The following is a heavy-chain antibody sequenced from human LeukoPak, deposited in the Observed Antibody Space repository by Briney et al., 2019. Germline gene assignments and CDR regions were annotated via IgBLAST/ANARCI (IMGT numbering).Heavy chain of an antibody. D-gene: IGHD6-13*01. J-gene: IGHJ4*02. CDR2: IYYSGST. V-gene: IGHV4-59*01. CDR1: GGSISSYY. Sequence: SETLSLTCTVSGGSISSYYWSWIRQPPGKGLEWIGYIYYSGSTNYNPSLKSRVTISVDTSKNQFSLKLSSVTAADTAVYYCAREAAAAGSFDYWGQGTLVTVSS. CDR3: AREAAAAGSFDY.